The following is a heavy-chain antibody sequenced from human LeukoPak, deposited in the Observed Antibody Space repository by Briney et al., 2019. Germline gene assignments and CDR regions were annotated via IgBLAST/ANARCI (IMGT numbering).Heavy chain of an antibody. V-gene: IGHV5-10-1*01. J-gene: IGHJ4*02. Sequence: GESLKISCKGSGYSFTSYWISWVRQMPGKGLEWMGRIDPSDSYTNYSPSFQGHVTISADKSISTAYLQWSSLKASDTAMYYCARHPSHIVVVTVPFDYWGQGTLVTVSS. CDR1: GYSFTSYW. CDR3: ARHPSHIVVVTVPFDY. CDR2: IDPSDSYT. D-gene: IGHD2-21*02.